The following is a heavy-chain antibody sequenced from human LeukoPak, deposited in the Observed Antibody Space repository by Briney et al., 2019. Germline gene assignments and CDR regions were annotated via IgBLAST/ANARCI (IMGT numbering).Heavy chain of an antibody. D-gene: IGHD3-22*01. CDR1: GFTFSSYS. CDR3: AREGAMIVVVMLDY. CDR2: ISSSSSYI. Sequence: GGSLRLSCAASGFTFSSYSMNWVRQAPGKGLEWVSSISSSSSYIYYADSVKGRFTISRDNAKNPLYLQMNSLRAEDTAVYYCAREGAMIVVVMLDYWGQGTLVTVSS. J-gene: IGHJ4*02. V-gene: IGHV3-21*01.